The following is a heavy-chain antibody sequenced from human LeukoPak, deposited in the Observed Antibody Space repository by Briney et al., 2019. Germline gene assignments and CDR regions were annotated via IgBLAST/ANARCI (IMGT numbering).Heavy chain of an antibody. J-gene: IGHJ4*02. CDR3: ARGGSGSCYLYYFDY. CDR2: INPNSGGT. D-gene: IGHD3-10*01. V-gene: IGHV1-2*06. Sequence: GASVKVSCKASGYSFSDYSIHWVRQAPGQGLEWMGRINPNSGGTSYAQNFQGRVSMTRDTSISTTYMEVSGLTSDDTAVYYCARGGSGSCYLYYFDYWGQGTLVSVSS. CDR1: GYSFSDYS.